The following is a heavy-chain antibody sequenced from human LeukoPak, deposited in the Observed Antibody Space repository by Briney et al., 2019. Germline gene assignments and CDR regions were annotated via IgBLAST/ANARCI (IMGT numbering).Heavy chain of an antibody. D-gene: IGHD2-2*01. V-gene: IGHV1-69*13. Sequence: ASVKVSCKASGGTFSSYAISWVRQAPGQGLEWMGGIIPIFGTANYAQKFQGRVTITADESTSTAYMELSSLRSEDTAVYYCASEYCSSTSCYFGSPRWGQGTLVTVSS. J-gene: IGHJ1*01. CDR1: GGTFSSYA. CDR2: IIPIFGTA. CDR3: ASEYCSSTSCYFGSPR.